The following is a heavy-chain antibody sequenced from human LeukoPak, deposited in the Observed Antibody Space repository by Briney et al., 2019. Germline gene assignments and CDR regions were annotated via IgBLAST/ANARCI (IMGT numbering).Heavy chain of an antibody. CDR2: IYPADSDS. D-gene: IGHD6-19*01. CDR1: GGSISSYY. CDR3: ARLWDSSFDY. V-gene: IGHV5-51*01. Sequence: ETLSLTCTVSGGSISSYYWSWIRQPAGKGLEWMGVIYPADSDSKYSPSLQGQVTISADKSISTAYLQWSSLKASDTAMYYCARLWDSSFDYWGQGTLVTVSS. J-gene: IGHJ4*02.